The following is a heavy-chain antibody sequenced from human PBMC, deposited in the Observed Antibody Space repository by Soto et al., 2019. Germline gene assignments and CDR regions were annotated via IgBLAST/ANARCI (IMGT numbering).Heavy chain of an antibody. CDR3: AKGRAPGWLVTLDY. Sequence: GFTFDYYAMHWVRQAPGKGLEWVSGISWNSGSIGYADSVKGRFTISRDNAKNSLYLQMNSLRAEDTALYYCAKGRAPGWLVTLDYWGQGTLVTVSS. V-gene: IGHV3-9*01. CDR2: ISWNSGSI. CDR1: GFTFDYYA. D-gene: IGHD6-19*01. J-gene: IGHJ4*02.